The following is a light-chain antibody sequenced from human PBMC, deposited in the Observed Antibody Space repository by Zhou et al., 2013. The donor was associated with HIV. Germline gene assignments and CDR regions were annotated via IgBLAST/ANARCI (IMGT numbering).Light chain of an antibody. Sequence: DIQMTQSPSTLSASVGDRVTITCRASQTIGSWLAWYQQKPGKAPNLLIYKASNLESGVPSRFSGSGSGTEFTLTISSLQPDDFATYYCQQYNFFWTFGQGTKVEIK. V-gene: IGKV1-5*03. J-gene: IGKJ1*01. CDR3: QQYNFFWT. CDR2: KAS. CDR1: QTIGSW.